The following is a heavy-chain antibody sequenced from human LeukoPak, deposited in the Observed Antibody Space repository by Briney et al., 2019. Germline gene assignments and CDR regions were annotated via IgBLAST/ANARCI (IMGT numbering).Heavy chain of an antibody. CDR3: AKKAGSYDHFDY. D-gene: IGHD1-26*01. V-gene: IGHV3-30*02. J-gene: IGHJ4*01. CDR2: IRYDESNK. CDR1: GFNFSTYG. Sequence: GGSLRLSCAASGFNFSTYGMHWVRQAPGNGLEWVAYIRYDESNKYYADSVKGRLTISRDNSKDTLYLQMNNVRAEDTAVYYCAKKAGSYDHFDYWGHGTLVTVSS.